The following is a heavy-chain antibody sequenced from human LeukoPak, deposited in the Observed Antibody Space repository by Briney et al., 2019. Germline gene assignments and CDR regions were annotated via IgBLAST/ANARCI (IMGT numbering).Heavy chain of an antibody. J-gene: IGHJ4*02. CDR3: ARREGYFDY. CDR2: IYYSGST. CDR1: GGSISRSSCY. Sequence: SETLSLTCTVSGGSISRSSCYWGWIRQPPGKGLEWIASIYYSGSTYYNSSLKSRVTISLDTSKSQFSLKLSSVTAADTAIYYRARREGYFDYWGQGNLVTVSS. V-gene: IGHV4-39*01.